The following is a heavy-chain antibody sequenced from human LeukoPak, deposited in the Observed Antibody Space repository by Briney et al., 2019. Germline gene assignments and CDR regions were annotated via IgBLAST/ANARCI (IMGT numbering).Heavy chain of an antibody. Sequence: GGSLRLSCAASGFTFSSYGMSWVRQAPGKGLEWVSSISSSTSNIYYAGSVKGRFTISRDNAKNSLYLQMNSLRAEDTAVYYCARNDFDFDYWGQGTLVTVSS. D-gene: IGHD2-21*02. CDR1: GFTFSSYG. J-gene: IGHJ4*02. CDR2: ISSSTSNI. V-gene: IGHV3-21*01. CDR3: ARNDFDFDY.